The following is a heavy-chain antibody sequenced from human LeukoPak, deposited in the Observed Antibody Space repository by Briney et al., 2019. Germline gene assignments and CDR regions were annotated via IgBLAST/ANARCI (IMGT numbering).Heavy chain of an antibody. CDR1: GFIFTNAW. CDR3: TTQPPGDY. V-gene: IGHV3-15*01. CDR2: IKKKTDGGTA. Sequence: PGGSLRLSCAASGFIFTNAWMNWVRQAPGKGLEWVGRIKKKTDGGTADYAAPVKGRFTISRDDSKNTLYVQMNSLKTEDTGVYYCTTQPPGDYWGQGTLVTVSS. J-gene: IGHJ4*02.